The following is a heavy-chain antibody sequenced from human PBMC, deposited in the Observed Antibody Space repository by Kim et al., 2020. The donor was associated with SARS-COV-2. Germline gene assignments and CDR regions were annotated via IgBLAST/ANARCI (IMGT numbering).Heavy chain of an antibody. J-gene: IGHJ6*02. CDR3: ATRIAAAGGYYYYGMDV. CDR1: GGSISSGGYS. D-gene: IGHD6-13*01. Sequence: SETLSLTCAVSGGSISSGGYSWSWIRQPPGKGLEWIGYIYHSGSTYYNPYLKSRVTISVDRSKNQFSLKLSSVTAADTAVYYCATRIAAAGGYYYYGMDVWGQGTTVTVSS. CDR2: IYHSGST. V-gene: IGHV4-30-2*01.